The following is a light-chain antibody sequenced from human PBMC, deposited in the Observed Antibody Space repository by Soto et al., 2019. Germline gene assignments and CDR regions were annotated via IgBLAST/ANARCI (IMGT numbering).Light chain of an antibody. CDR3: QQYNNWPPSIT. Sequence: EIVLTQSPATLSLSRGERATLSCRASQSVSSNLAWYQQKPGQAPRLLIYGASTRATGIPARFSGSGSGTEFTLTISSLQSEDFAVYYCQQYNNWPPSITFGQGTRLEIK. CDR1: QSVSSN. CDR2: GAS. J-gene: IGKJ5*01. V-gene: IGKV3-15*01.